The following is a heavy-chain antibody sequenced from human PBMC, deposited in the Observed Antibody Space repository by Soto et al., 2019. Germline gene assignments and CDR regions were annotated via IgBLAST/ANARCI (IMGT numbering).Heavy chain of an antibody. CDR1: GGSFSGYY. V-gene: IGHV4-34*01. D-gene: IGHD5-18*01. J-gene: IGHJ6*02. CDR2: INHSGST. CDR3: ARAHTEQPPGMDV. Sequence: SETLSLTCAVYGGSFSGYYWSWIRQPPGKGLEWIGEINHSGSTNYNPSLKSRVTISVDTSKNQFSLKLSSVTAADTAVYYCARAHTEQPPGMDVWGQGTTVTVSS.